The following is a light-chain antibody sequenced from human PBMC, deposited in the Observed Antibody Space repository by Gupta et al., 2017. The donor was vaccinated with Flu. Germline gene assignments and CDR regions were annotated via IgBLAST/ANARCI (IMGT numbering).Light chain of an antibody. J-gene: IGKJ4*01. Sequence: EFVLTQSPPTLSLSAGERATLSCRASLNVSSSYLAWYQQKPGQAPRLLIYGASSRATDIPDRFSGSGSGTDFTLTISSLEPEDFAVYYCQQYGNSLTFGGGTKVEIK. CDR1: LNVSSSY. CDR3: QQYGNSLT. V-gene: IGKV3-20*01. CDR2: GAS.